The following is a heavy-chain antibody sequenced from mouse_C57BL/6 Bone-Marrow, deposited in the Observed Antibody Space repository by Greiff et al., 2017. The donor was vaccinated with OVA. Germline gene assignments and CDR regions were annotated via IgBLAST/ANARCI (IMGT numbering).Heavy chain of an antibody. CDR2: ISDGGSYT. J-gene: IGHJ2*01. CDR1: GFTFSSYA. Sequence: EVQRVESGGGLVKPGGSLKLSCAASGFTFSSYAMSWVRQTPEKRLEWVATISDGGSYTYYPDNVKGRFTISRDNAKNNLYLQMSHLKSEDTAMYYCAREGWLLPFDYWGQGTTLTVSS. D-gene: IGHD2-3*01. CDR3: AREGWLLPFDY. V-gene: IGHV5-4*01.